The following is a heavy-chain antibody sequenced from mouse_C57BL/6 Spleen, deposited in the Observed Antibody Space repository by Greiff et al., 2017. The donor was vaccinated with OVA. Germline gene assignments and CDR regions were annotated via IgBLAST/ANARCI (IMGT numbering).Heavy chain of an antibody. CDR3: ARYDPFAY. V-gene: IGHV1-80*01. D-gene: IGHD2-3*01. CDR1: GYAFSSYW. Sequence: VQRVESGAELVKPGASVKISCKASGYAFSSYWMNWVKQRPGKGLEWIGQIYPGDGDTNYNGKFKGKATLTADKSSSTAYMQLSSLTSEDSAVYFCARYDPFAYWGQGTLVTVSA. CDR2: IYPGDGDT. J-gene: IGHJ3*01.